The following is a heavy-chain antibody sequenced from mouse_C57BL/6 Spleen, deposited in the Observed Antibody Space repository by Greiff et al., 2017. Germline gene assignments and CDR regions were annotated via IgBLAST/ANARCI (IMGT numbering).Heavy chain of an antibody. CDR1: GYTFTSYW. CDR2: IYPGSGST. Sequence: QVQLQQPGAELVKPGASVKMSCKASGYTFTSYWITWVKQRPGQGLEWIGDIYPGSGSTNYNEKFKSKATLTVDTSSSTAYMQLSSLTSEDSAVXYCARFPPSYGSSYWYFDVWGTGTTVTVAS. J-gene: IGHJ1*03. CDR3: ARFPPSYGSSYWYFDV. V-gene: IGHV1-55*01. D-gene: IGHD1-1*01.